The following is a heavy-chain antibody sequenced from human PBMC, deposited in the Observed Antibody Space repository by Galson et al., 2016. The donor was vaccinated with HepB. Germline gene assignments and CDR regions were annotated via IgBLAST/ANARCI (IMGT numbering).Heavy chain of an antibody. CDR2: ISTYSDIT. D-gene: IGHD3/OR15-3a*01. CDR3: AREMDWSRPKHSPDYDYHYRMDV. V-gene: IGHV1-18*01. Sequence: SVKVSCKASGYIFINYGISWVRQAPGQGLEWMGWISTYSDITNYAQRLQGRVTMTTDTSTSTAYMELRSLRSDDTAVYYCAREMDWSRPKHSPDYDYHYRMDVWGQGTTVTVSS. J-gene: IGHJ6*02. CDR1: GYIFINYG.